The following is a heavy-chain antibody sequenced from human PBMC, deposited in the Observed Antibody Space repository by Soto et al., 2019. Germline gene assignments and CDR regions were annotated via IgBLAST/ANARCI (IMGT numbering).Heavy chain of an antibody. D-gene: IGHD3-3*01. Sequence: QVQLVESGGGVVQPGRSLRLSCAASGFTFSSYAMHWVRQAPGKGLEWVAVISYDGSNKYYADSVKGRFTISRDNSKNTLYLQMNGLRAEDTAVYYCAREIYDFWSGYSTDYYYGMDVWGHGTTVTVSS. CDR2: ISYDGSNK. CDR3: AREIYDFWSGYSTDYYYGMDV. CDR1: GFTFSSYA. V-gene: IGHV3-30-3*01. J-gene: IGHJ6*02.